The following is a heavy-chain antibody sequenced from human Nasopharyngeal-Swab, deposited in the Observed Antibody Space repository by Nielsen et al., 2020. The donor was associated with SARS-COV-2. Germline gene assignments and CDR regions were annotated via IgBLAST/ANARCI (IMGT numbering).Heavy chain of an antibody. Sequence: GESLKTPWPASGFTFSGYWMSGVREVPGKGREWVANIKQDASEMYYVDSVKGRFTISRDNAKNSLYLQMNSLRAEDTAVYYCARGGDGYNCGDLCYYYYGMDVWGQGTTVTVSS. CDR1: GFTFSGYW. J-gene: IGHJ6*02. V-gene: IGHV3-7*01. D-gene: IGHD5-24*01. CDR3: ARGGDGYNCGDLCYYYYGMDV. CDR2: IKQDASEM.